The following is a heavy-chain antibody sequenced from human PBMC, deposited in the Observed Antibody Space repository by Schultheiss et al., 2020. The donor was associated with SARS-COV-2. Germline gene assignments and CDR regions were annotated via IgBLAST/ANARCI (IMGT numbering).Heavy chain of an antibody. D-gene: IGHD2-2*01. J-gene: IGHJ6*02. V-gene: IGHV4-39*01. Sequence: SETLSLTCTVSGGSISSSSYYWGWIRQPPGKGLEWIGSIYYSGSTYYNPSLKSRVTISVDTSKNQFSLKLSSVTAADTAVYYCARQGCSSTSCYGHYYYYGMDVWGQGTTVTVSS. CDR3: ARQGCSSTSCYGHYYYYGMDV. CDR1: GGSISSSSYY. CDR2: IYYSGST.